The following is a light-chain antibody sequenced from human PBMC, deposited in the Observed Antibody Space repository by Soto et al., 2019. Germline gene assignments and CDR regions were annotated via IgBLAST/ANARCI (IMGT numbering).Light chain of an antibody. V-gene: IGKV3-20*01. CDR3: QQYGSSPYT. Sequence: EIVLTQSPGTLSLSPGERATLSCRASQSVSSIYLAWYQQKPGQAPRLLIYGASSRATGIPDRFRGRGSGTDFTITISRLVPEDFAVYYCQQYGSSPYTIGQGTKLLIK. CDR2: GAS. J-gene: IGKJ2*01. CDR1: QSVSSIY.